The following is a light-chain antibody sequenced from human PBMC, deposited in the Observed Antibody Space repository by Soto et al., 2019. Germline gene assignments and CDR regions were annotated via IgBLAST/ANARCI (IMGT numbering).Light chain of an antibody. CDR2: GAA. CDR3: QQFYYYHHS. Sequence: IQMTQSPSSLSASVGDGVTLTCRASHTIATYLNWYQQKPGQVPDGLIYGAAHLRVGVPSSFNCRGYGTDFTLTINNLQPEDFAIYYCQQFYYYHHSVGQGTKLEVK. CDR1: HTIATY. V-gene: IGKV1-39*01. J-gene: IGKJ2*01.